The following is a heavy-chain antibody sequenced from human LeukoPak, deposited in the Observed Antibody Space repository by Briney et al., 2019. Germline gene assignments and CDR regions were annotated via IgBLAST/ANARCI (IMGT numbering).Heavy chain of an antibody. D-gene: IGHD6-13*01. V-gene: IGHV3-23*01. CDR3: AKELIAAADDAFDI. CDR1: GFTLSAYA. J-gene: IGHJ3*02. Sequence: PGGSLRLSCVASGFTLSAYAMTWVRQAPGKGLEWVSSISVSGGGTYYADSVKGRFTISRDNSKNTLYLQMNSLRAEDTAVYYCAKELIAAADDAFDIWGQGTMVTVSS. CDR2: ISVSGGGT.